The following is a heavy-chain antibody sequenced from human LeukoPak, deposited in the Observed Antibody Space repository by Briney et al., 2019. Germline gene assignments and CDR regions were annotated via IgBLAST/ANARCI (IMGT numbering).Heavy chain of an antibody. Sequence: GGSLRLSCAASGFTVSSNYMSWVRQAPGKGLEWVSVIYSGGSTYYADSVKGRFTISRDNSKNTLYLQMNSLRAEDTAVYYCAREAVSDAFDIWGQGTMVTVSS. CDR2: IYSGGST. V-gene: IGHV3-53*01. CDR3: AREAVSDAFDI. CDR1: GFTVSSNY. J-gene: IGHJ3*02. D-gene: IGHD2-15*01.